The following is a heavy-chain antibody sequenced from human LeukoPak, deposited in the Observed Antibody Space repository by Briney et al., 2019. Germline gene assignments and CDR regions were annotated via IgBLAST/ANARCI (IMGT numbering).Heavy chain of an antibody. CDR3: AKQKSRGGGSTFSWFDP. CDR2: IWYDGSNK. CDR1: GFTFSSYG. J-gene: IGHJ5*02. D-gene: IGHD2-15*01. Sequence: PGRSLRLSCAASGFTFSSYGMHWVRQAPGKGLEWVAVIWYDGSNKYYADSVKGRFTISRDNSKNTLYLQMNSLRAEDTAVYYCAKQKSRGGGSTFSWFDPWGQGTLVTVSS. V-gene: IGHV3-33*06.